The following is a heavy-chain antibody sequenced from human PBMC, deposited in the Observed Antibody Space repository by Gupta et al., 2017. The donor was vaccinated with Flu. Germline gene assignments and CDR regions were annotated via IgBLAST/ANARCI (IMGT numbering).Heavy chain of an antibody. CDR1: IFSDYG. D-gene: IGHD3-22*01. Sequence: IFSDYGMNWVRQVPGKGLEWVSYISGSGTTRYYADSVKGRFTISRDNAKNSLYLQMNSLRAEDTTVYFCASYLYDSSGTHFWGQGTLVTVSS. CDR2: ISGSGTTR. CDR3: ASYLYDSSGTHF. V-gene: IGHV3-48*01. J-gene: IGHJ4*02.